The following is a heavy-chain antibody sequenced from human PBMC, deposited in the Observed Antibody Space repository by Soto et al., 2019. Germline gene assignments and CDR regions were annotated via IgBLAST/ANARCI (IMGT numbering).Heavy chain of an antibody. V-gene: IGHV4-59*01. CDR2: IYDTGST. D-gene: IGHD3-10*01. CDR3: ATRRGAMVRGEPLGWFDP. Sequence: SETLSLTCTVSGTSISSYYWSWIRQPPGKGLEWIGYIYDTGSTKYNPSLKSRVTMSVDTSKNQFSLKLDSVTAADTAVYYCATRRGAMVRGEPLGWFDPWGLGTLVTVSS. J-gene: IGHJ5*02. CDR1: GTSISSYY.